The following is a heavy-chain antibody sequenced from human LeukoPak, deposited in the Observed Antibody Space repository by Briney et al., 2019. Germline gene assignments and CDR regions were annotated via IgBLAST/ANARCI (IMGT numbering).Heavy chain of an antibody. Sequence: SETLSLTCTVSGYSISSGYYWGWIRPPPGKGLEWIGSIYHSGSTYYNPSLKSRVTISVDTSKNQFSLKLSSVTAADTAVYYCARERDLLYYYYMDVWGKGTTVTVSS. J-gene: IGHJ6*03. D-gene: IGHD1-26*01. CDR2: IYHSGST. CDR3: ARERDLLYYYYMDV. CDR1: GYSISSGYY. V-gene: IGHV4-38-2*02.